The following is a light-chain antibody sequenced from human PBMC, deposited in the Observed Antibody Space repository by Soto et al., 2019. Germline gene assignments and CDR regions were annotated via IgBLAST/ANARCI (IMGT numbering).Light chain of an antibody. CDR1: SSDVGGYNY. CDR2: EVS. J-gene: IGLJ2*01. V-gene: IGLV2-8*01. Sequence: ALTQPPSASGSPGQSVTISCTGTSSDVGGYNYVSWYQQHPGKAPKLMIYEVSKRPSGVPDRFSGSKSGNTASLTVSGLQAEDEADYYCTSYAGSNNFVVFGGGTQLTVL. CDR3: TSYAGSNNFVV.